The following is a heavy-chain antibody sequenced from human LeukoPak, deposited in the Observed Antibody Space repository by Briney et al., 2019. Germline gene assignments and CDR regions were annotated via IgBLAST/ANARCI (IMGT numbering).Heavy chain of an antibody. CDR2: ISTYNGNT. D-gene: IGHD3-10*01. CDR3: ARDPGRSDFDY. V-gene: IGHV1-18*04. Sequence: ASVKVSCKASGYTFTSYGVNRVRQAPGQGLEWMGWISTYNGNTNYAQNLQGRVTMTTDTSTNTAYMELRSLRSDDTAVYYCARDPGRSDFDYWGQGTLVTVSS. J-gene: IGHJ4*02. CDR1: GYTFTSYG.